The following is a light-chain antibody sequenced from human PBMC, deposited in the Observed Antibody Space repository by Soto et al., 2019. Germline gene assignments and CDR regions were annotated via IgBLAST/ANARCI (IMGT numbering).Light chain of an antibody. CDR2: KVS. Sequence: DVVMTQSPLSLPVTLGQPASISCRSSQSPLYSDGNTYLSWFHQRPGQSPRRLIYKVSHRDSGVXDXCSGSGSGTDFTLQINRVEAEDLGFYYCMQGTYWPYTFGQGTKLEIK. J-gene: IGKJ2*01. CDR3: MQGTYWPYT. CDR1: QSPLYSDGNTY. V-gene: IGKV2-30*01.